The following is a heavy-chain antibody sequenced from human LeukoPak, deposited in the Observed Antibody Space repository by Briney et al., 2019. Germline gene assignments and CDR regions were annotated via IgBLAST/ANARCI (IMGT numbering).Heavy chain of an antibody. CDR1: GFTFSSYA. D-gene: IGHD1-1*01. V-gene: IGHV1-69*01. J-gene: IGHJ3*02. CDR3: ARALNHYNFDAFDI. Sequence: GGSLRLSCAASGFTFSSYAISWVRQAPGQGLEWMGGIIPIFGTANYAQKFQGRVTITADESTSTAYMELSSLRSEDTAVYYCARALNHYNFDAFDIWGQGTMVTVSS. CDR2: IIPIFGTA.